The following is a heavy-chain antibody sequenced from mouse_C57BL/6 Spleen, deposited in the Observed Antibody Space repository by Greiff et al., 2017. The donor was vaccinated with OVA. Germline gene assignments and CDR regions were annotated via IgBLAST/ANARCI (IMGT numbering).Heavy chain of an antibody. Sequence: EVQLQQSGAELVKPGASVKLSCTASGFNIKDYYMHWVKQRPEQGLEWIGRIDPEDGETKYAPTFQGKATITADTSSNTAYLQLSSLTSEDTAVYYCARMGATFAYWGQGTLVTVSA. V-gene: IGHV14-2*01. CDR3: ARMGATFAY. D-gene: IGHD3-1*01. CDR1: GFNIKDYY. CDR2: IDPEDGET. J-gene: IGHJ3*01.